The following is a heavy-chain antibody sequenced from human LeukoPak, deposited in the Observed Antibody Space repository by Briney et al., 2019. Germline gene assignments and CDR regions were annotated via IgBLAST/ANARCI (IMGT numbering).Heavy chain of an antibody. D-gene: IGHD6-13*01. CDR3: ARSSPPTYYHFYYYMDV. J-gene: IGHJ6*03. CDR2: INSNSGGA. Sequence: EASVKVSCKASGYTFTGYYMHWVRQAPGQGLEWMGWINSNSGGAKYAQNFQGRVIMTTDTSISTAYMELTSLRSDDTAVYYCARSSPPTYYHFYYYMDVWGKGSTVTVSS. CDR1: GYTFTGYY. V-gene: IGHV1-2*02.